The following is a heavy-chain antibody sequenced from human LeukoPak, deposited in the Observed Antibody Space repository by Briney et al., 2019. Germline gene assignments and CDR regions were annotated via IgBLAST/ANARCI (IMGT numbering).Heavy chain of an antibody. D-gene: IGHD3-3*01. J-gene: IGHJ6*03. CDR2: IYYSGST. V-gene: IGHV4-59*01. CDR3: ARVRGKTYYDFWSGYYDYYYYYMDV. CDR1: GGSISSYY. Sequence: PSETLSLTCTVSGGSISSYYWSWIRQPPGKGLEWIGYIYYSGSTNYNPSLKSRVTISVDTSKNQFSLKLSSVTAADTAVYYCARVRGKTYYDFWSGYYDYYYYYMDVWGKGTTVTVSS.